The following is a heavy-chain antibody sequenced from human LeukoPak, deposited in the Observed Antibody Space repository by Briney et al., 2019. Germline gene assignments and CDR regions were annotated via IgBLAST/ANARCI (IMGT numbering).Heavy chain of an antibody. CDR2: ISGSGGST. J-gene: IGHJ4*02. D-gene: IGHD3-22*01. Sequence: PGGSLRLSCAASGFTFSSYAMSWARQAPGKGLEWVSAISGSGGSTYYADSVKGRFTISRDNSKNTLYLQMNSLRAEDTAVYYCAKDEAPTMIVVVSLFDYWGQGTLVTVSS. CDR1: GFTFSSYA. V-gene: IGHV3-23*01. CDR3: AKDEAPTMIVVVSLFDY.